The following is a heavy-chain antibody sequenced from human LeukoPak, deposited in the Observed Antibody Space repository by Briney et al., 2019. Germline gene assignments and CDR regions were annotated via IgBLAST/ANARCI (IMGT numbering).Heavy chain of an antibody. CDR1: GYTFTSYY. CDR2: INPSGGST. Sequence: ASVKVSCKASGYTFTSYYMHWARQAPGQGLERMGIINPSGGSTSYAQKFQGRVTMTRDTSTSTVYMELSSLRSEDTAVYYCATHFSVNYAYYFDYWGQGTLVTVSS. D-gene: IGHD1-7*01. CDR3: ATHFSVNYAYYFDY. J-gene: IGHJ4*02. V-gene: IGHV1-46*01.